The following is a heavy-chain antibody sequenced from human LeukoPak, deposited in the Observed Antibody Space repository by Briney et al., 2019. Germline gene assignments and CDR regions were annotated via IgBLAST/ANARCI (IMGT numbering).Heavy chain of an antibody. J-gene: IGHJ4*02. CDR3: AKVQAASSVWYFDY. V-gene: IGHV3-23*01. Sequence: GWALRLSCAASGFTFSSYAMSWVRQAPGKGLEWVSAISGSGGGTKYADSVKGRFTISRDNSKNTLYLQTNSLRAEDTAVYYCAKVQAASSVWYFDYWGQGTLVTV. CDR2: ISGSGGGT. D-gene: IGHD6-19*01. CDR1: GFTFSSYA.